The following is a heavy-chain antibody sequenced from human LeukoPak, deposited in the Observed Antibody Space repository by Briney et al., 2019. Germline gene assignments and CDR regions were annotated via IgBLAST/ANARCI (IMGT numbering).Heavy chain of an antibody. Sequence: ASAEVSCKASGYTFTTYYMHWVRQAPGQGVEWMGIINPSGGSTTYAQNFQGRVTMTRDTSTSTVYMELSSLRSDDTAVYYCARGTTEGFDPWGQGTLVTVSS. V-gene: IGHV1-46*01. CDR2: INPSGGST. J-gene: IGHJ5*02. CDR3: ARGTTEGFDP. CDR1: GYTFTTYY. D-gene: IGHD1/OR15-1a*01.